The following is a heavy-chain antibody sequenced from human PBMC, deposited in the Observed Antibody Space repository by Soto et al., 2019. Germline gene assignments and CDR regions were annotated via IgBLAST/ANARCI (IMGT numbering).Heavy chain of an antibody. V-gene: IGHV6-1*01. Sequence: SQPLSLTCAISWDSVSITSTAWSLIRQSPSRGLEWLGRTYYRSKWYNYYAVSVKSRITINPDTSKNQFSLQLNSVTPEDTAVYSCLRAQASGTLDPWGQLTMVTVSS. CDR2: TYYRSKWYN. J-gene: IGHJ5*02. D-gene: IGHD1-26*01. CDR3: LRAQASGTLDP. CDR1: WDSVSITSTA.